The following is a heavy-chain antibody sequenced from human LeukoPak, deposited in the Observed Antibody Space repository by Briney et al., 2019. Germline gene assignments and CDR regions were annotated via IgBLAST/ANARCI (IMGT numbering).Heavy chain of an antibody. V-gene: IGHV3-23*01. CDR2: IHGNGETT. Sequence: GGSVRLSCVGSGFMFSRFGLIWVRQAPGKGLEWVSGIHGNGETTYYGDSVKGRFTIPRDNSKSTLYLQMNSLRVEDTAEYFCGRDPNGDYVGAFEFWGQGTKVAVSS. J-gene: IGHJ3*01. D-gene: IGHD3-16*01. CDR3: GRDPNGDYVGAFEF. CDR1: GFMFSRFG.